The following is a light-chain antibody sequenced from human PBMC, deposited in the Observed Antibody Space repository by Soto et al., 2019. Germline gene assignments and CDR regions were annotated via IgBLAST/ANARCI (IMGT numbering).Light chain of an antibody. CDR2: GAS. CDR3: HQYGSSPLA. Sequence: EIVLTQSPGTLSLSPGERATLSCRASQSVSSSFLAWYQQKPGQAPRLLIYGASSRASGIPDRYSGSGSGTDFSITISRLEPEDIAVYYCHQYGSSPLAFGGRTKVEIK. CDR1: QSVSSSF. V-gene: IGKV3-20*01. J-gene: IGKJ4*01.